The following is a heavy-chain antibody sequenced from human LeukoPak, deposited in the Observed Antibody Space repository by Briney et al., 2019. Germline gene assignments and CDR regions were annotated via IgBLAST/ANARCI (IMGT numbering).Heavy chain of an antibody. CDR1: GFTSSSYG. Sequence: GGSLRLSCAAFGFTSSSYGMHWVRQAPGKGLEWVAVISYDGSNKYYADSVKGRFTISRDNSKNTLYLQMNSLRAEDTAVYYCAKGGVVDYWGQGTLVTVSS. CDR2: ISYDGSNK. D-gene: IGHD3-16*01. V-gene: IGHV3-30*18. J-gene: IGHJ4*02. CDR3: AKGGVVDY.